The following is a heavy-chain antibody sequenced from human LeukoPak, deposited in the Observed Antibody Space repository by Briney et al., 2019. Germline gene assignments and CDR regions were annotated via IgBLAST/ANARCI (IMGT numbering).Heavy chain of an antibody. CDR2: IYYSGIT. J-gene: IGHJ4*02. Sequence: SETLSLTCSVSGGSISSSGYYWGWVRQPPGKGLEWIGSIYYSGITYHNPSLKSRVTISGDTSKNQFSLKLSSVTAADTAVYYCARHADSGFGELASDYWGQGTLATVSS. V-gene: IGHV4-39*01. CDR1: GGSISSSGYY. CDR3: ARHADSGFGELASDY. D-gene: IGHD3-10*01.